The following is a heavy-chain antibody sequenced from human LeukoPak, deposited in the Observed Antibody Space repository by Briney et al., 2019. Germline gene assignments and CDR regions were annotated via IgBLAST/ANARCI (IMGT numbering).Heavy chain of an antibody. J-gene: IGHJ4*02. CDR1: GFTLSSYW. D-gene: IGHD2-15*01. CDR2: INGDGRRT. Sequence: GGSLRLSFAAAGFTLSSYWTQRGRQAPGEGLGWVSRINGDGRRTDSAGSVGGGFTISSDIAKNTLMLQMNILIVEETAVYYCVRDFGGEDAFWGQGTLVTVSS. V-gene: IGHV3-74*01. CDR3: VRDFGGEDAF.